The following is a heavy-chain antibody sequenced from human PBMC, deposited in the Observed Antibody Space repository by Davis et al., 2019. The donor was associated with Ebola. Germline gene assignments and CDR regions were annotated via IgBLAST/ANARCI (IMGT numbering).Heavy chain of an antibody. CDR3: AGCGGDCYSGIDY. CDR1: GGSFSGYY. CDR2: IYHSGST. J-gene: IGHJ4*02. D-gene: IGHD2-21*02. V-gene: IGHV4-34*01. Sequence: SETLSLTCAVYGGSFSGYYWSWIRQPPGKGLEWIGYIYHSGSTYYNPSLKSRVTISVDRSKNQFSLKLSSVTAADPAVYYCAGCGGDCYSGIDYWGQGTLVTVSS.